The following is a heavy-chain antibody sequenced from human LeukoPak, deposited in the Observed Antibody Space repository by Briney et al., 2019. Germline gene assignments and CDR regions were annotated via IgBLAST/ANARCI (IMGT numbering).Heavy chain of an antibody. CDR2: INSDGSST. CDR3: ARDGRAYCGGDCYSNYYYYMDV. Sequence: GGSLRLSCAASGFTFSSYWMHWVRQAPGKGLVWVSRINSDGSSTSYADSVKGRFTISRDNAKNTLYLQMNSLRAEDTAVYYCARDGRAYCGGDCYSNYYYYMDVWGKGTTVTISS. CDR1: GFTFSSYW. D-gene: IGHD2-21*02. J-gene: IGHJ6*03. V-gene: IGHV3-74*01.